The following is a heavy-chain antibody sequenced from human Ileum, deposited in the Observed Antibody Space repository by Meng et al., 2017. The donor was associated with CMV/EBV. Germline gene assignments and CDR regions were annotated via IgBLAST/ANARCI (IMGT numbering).Heavy chain of an antibody. CDR1: SRTSSPVG. J-gene: IGHJ4*02. CDR2: IYWDDDK. D-gene: IGHD1-1*01. CDR3: VHRKDYGGNWNGGSADF. Sequence: SRTSSPVGVGWIRQPKGQDLEWLAFIYWDDDKRYNPSLKNRLTITKDAPKNQVALTMTNMDPADTATYHCVHRKDYGGNWNGGSADFWGQGALVTVSS. V-gene: IGHV2-5*02.